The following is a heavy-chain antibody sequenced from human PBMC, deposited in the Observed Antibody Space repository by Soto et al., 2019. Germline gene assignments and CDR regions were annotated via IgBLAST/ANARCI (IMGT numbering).Heavy chain of an antibody. V-gene: IGHV4-59*01. CDR2: IYYSGST. D-gene: IGHD3-10*01. Sequence: QVQLQESGPGLVKPSETLSLTCTVSGGSISSYYWSWIRQPPGKGLEWIGYIYYSGSTNYNPSLKSRVPISVATSKNPFSLKLSSVTAADTAVYYCARGDPLLWFGEKVYYGMDVWGQGTTVTVSS. CDR1: GGSISSYY. CDR3: ARGDPLLWFGEKVYYGMDV. J-gene: IGHJ6*02.